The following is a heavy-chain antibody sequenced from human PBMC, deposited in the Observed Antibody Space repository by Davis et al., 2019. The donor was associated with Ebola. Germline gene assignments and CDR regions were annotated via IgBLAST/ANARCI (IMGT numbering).Heavy chain of an antibody. CDR3: ARRSGYSYGYEGMDV. D-gene: IGHD5-18*01. Sequence: GGSLRLSCTASGFTVSSNYMHWVRQAPGKGLEWVSVIYTGGSTFYADSVEGRFTISRDISKNTVSLQMNSLRAEDTAVYYCARRSGYSYGYEGMDVWGKGTTVTVSA. CDR1: GFTVSSNY. V-gene: IGHV3-66*01. CDR2: IYTGGST. J-gene: IGHJ6*04.